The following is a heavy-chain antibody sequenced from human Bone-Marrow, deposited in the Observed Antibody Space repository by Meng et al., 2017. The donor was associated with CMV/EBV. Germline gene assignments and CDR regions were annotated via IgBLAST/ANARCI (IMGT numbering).Heavy chain of an antibody. J-gene: IGHJ6*02. CDR2: IYSGGST. V-gene: IGHV3-53*01. D-gene: IGHD6-19*01. CDR1: GFTVSSNY. Sequence: GESLKISCAASGFTVSSNYMSWVRQAPGKGLEWVSVIYSGGSTYYADSVKGRFTISRDNSRNTLDLQMNSLRAENTAVYYCARWYSSGWDYYYYYGMDVWGQGTTVTVSS. CDR3: ARWYSSGWDYYYYYGMDV.